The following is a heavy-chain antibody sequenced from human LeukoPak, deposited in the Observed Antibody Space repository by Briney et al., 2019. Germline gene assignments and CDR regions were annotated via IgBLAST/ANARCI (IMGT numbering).Heavy chain of an antibody. CDR1: GFTFSTYA. CDR2: VSTKSGNT. V-gene: IGHV1-18*04. Sequence: SVTVSCTASGFTFSTYAISWVRQAPGQGLQWMGWVSTKSGNTVYAQTFQGRVTMTTDTSTSTGYMELSSLTSDDTALYYCARDAGISYDFDYWGQGTLVTVSS. J-gene: IGHJ4*02. CDR3: ARDAGISYDFDY. D-gene: IGHD3-10*01.